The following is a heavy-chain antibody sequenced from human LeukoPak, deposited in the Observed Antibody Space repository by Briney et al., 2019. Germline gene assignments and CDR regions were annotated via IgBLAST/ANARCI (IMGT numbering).Heavy chain of an antibody. D-gene: IGHD6-13*01. V-gene: IGHV4-4*07. J-gene: IGHJ5*02. CDR3: ARGSYYPWGKYSSSSSMPARKNWFDP. CDR2: IYTSGST. Sequence: KSSETLSLTCTVSGGSISSYYWSWIRQPAGKGLEWIGRIYTSGSTNYNPSLKSRVTMSVDTSKNQFSLKLSSVTAADTAVYYCARGSYYPWGKYSSSSSMPARKNWFDPWGQGTLVTVSS. CDR1: GGSISSYY.